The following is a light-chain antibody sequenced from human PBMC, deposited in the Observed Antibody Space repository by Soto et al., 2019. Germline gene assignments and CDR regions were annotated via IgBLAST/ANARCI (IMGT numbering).Light chain of an antibody. V-gene: IGKV1-5*03. J-gene: IGKJ1*01. CDR2: KAS. Sequence: DIQMTKSPSTLSASVGDRVTITCRASQSISIWLAWYQQKPGKAPKILIYKASSLESGVPSRFSGSGSGTEFTLTISSLKPDDFATYYCQQYSTYTPRTFGQGTKVDIK. CDR3: QQYSTYTPRT. CDR1: QSISIW.